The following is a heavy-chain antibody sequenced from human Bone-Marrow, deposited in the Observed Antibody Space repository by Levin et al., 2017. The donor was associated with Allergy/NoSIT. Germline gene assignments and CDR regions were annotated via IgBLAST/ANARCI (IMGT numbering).Heavy chain of an antibody. J-gene: IGHJ3*02. V-gene: IGHV3-23*01. CDR3: AKAVSFWPDAFDI. CDR1: GFMFTGYA. D-gene: IGHD3-3*01. Sequence: PGGSLRLSCAASGFMFTGYAMSWVRQAPGKGLEWVSGISGGGGSTYYADSVKGRFTISRDNSKNTLYLQMNSLRAEDTAVYYCAKAVSFWPDAFDIWGQGTLVTVSS. CDR2: ISGGGGST.